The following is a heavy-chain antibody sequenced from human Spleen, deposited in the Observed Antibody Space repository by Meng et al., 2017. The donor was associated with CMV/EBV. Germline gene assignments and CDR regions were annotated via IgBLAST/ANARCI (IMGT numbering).Heavy chain of an antibody. D-gene: IGHD6-6*01. CDR3: ARVRDEGSSIGWFDP. J-gene: IGHJ5*02. Sequence: SGYTCTGYYMHWVRQAPGQGLEWMGWINPNSGGTNYAQKFQGRVTMTRDTSISTAYMELSRLRSDDTAVYYCARVRDEGSSIGWFDPWGQGTLVTVSS. CDR1: GYTCTGYY. V-gene: IGHV1-2*02. CDR2: INPNSGGT.